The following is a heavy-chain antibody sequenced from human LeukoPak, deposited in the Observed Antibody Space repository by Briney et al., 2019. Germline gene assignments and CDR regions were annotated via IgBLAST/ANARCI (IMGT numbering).Heavy chain of an antibody. CDR2: IIPIFGTA. J-gene: IGHJ6*03. Sequence: ASVKVSCKASGGTFSSYAISWVRQAPGQGLEWMGGIIPIFGTANYAQKFQGRVTITTDESTSTAYMELSSLRSEDTAVYYRARDLGYSYGSYYYYMDVWGKGTTVTVSS. D-gene: IGHD5-18*01. CDR3: ARDLGYSYGSYYYYMDV. V-gene: IGHV1-69*05. CDR1: GGTFSSYA.